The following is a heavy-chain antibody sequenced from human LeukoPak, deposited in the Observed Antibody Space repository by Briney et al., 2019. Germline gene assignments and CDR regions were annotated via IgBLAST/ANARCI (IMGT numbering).Heavy chain of an antibody. V-gene: IGHV7-4-1*02. D-gene: IGHD2-8*01. Sequence: GPVKVSCKASGYTFTSYAMGWVRQAPGHGLEWMGWINTNTGNPTYAQGFTGRFVFSLDTSVSTAYLQISSLEAEDTAVYYCASFFCINGVCYYLDYWGQGTLVTVSS. CDR2: INTNTGNP. CDR1: GYTFTSYA. CDR3: ASFFCINGVCYYLDY. J-gene: IGHJ4*02.